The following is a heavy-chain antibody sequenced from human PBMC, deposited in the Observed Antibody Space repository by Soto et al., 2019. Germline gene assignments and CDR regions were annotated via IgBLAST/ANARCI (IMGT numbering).Heavy chain of an antibody. CDR2: ISDDGSNT. Sequence: QVQLVESGGGVVQPGRSLRLSCGASGFTFSSYGMHWVRQAPGKGLEWVAVISDDGSNTYYADSVKGRFNISSDNSKKKLYLQMNSLRAEDTAVYYFVKPRLSGCRDDYYGMDVWGQGTAVTVSS. J-gene: IGHJ6*02. CDR1: GFTFSSYG. CDR3: VKPRLSGCRDDYYGMDV. V-gene: IGHV3-30*18.